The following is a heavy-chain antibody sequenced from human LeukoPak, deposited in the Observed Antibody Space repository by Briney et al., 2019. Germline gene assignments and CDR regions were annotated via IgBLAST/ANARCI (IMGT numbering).Heavy chain of an antibody. CDR3: AKVSSYTTSSWSFDY. V-gene: IGHV3-30*02. D-gene: IGHD6-6*01. Sequence: GGSLRLSCAASGFTFSDYYMSWLRQAPGRGLEWMSFIRYDGTTKYYADSVKGRFTISRDNSNNTLYLQMNTLRVEDTAFYYCAKVSSYTTSSWSFDYWGQGTLVTVSS. CDR1: GFTFSDYY. J-gene: IGHJ4*02. CDR2: IRYDGTTK.